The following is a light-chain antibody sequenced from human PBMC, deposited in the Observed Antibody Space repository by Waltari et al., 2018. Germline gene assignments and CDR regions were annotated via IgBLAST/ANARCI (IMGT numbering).Light chain of an antibody. Sequence: SYELTQPPSVSVSPGQTASITCSGDKLGDKYACWYQQKPGQSPVLVIYQESKRPSGIPERFSGSNSGDTATLTICGTQAMDEADYYCQAWDSSTWVFGGGTKLTVL. CDR2: QES. CDR3: QAWDSSTWV. J-gene: IGLJ3*02. V-gene: IGLV3-1*01. CDR1: KLGDKY.